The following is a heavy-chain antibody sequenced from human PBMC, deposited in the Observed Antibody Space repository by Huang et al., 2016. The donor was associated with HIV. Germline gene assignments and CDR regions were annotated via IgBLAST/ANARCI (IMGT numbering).Heavy chain of an antibody. Sequence: QVQLVESGGGVVQPGRSLRLSCAASGFTFSSHGMHWVRQAPGKGLEWVAGISYDGSKKYYADSVKGRFTISRDNSKNTLYLQMNSLRAEDTAVYYCAKRGSSSSAHIDYYYYGMDVWGQGTTVTVSS. J-gene: IGHJ6*02. CDR1: GFTFSSHG. V-gene: IGHV3-30*18. CDR3: AKRGSSSSAHIDYYYYGMDV. D-gene: IGHD6-6*01. CDR2: ISYDGSKK.